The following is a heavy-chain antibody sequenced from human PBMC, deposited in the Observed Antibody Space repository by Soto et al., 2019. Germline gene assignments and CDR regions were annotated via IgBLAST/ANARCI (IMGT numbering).Heavy chain of an antibody. Sequence: QVQLVQSGAEVKKPGAQVRVSCRASENTFTSYEINWVRQATGQGLGGMGWMNPNSGNTGYAKKFQGRVTMTRNTSISTAYMELSSLRSEDTAVYYCARGEQWLAPGTGVDVWGQGTTVTVSS. D-gene: IGHD6-19*01. V-gene: IGHV1-8*01. CDR2: MNPNSGNT. J-gene: IGHJ6*02. CDR1: ENTFTSYE. CDR3: ARGEQWLAPGTGVDV.